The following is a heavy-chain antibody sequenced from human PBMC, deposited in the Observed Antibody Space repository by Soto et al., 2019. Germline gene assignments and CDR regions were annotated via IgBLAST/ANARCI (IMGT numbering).Heavy chain of an antibody. D-gene: IGHD2-15*01. CDR1: GYTFTSYD. V-gene: IGHV1-8*01. CDR3: ARGGTTSPLCGGSCYSVVRVMFDP. CDR2: MNPNSGNT. J-gene: IGHJ5*02. Sequence: ASVKVSCKASGYTFTSYDINWVRQATGQGLEWMGWMNPNSGNTGYAQKFQGRVTMTRNTSISTAYMELSSLRSEDTAVYYCARGGTTSPLCGGSCYSVVRVMFDPWGQGTLVTVSS.